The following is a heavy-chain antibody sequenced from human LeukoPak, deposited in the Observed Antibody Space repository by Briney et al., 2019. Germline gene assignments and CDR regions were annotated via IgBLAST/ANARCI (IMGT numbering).Heavy chain of an antibody. J-gene: IGHJ4*02. CDR1: GGSICSYY. Sequence: PSETLPLTCTVSGGSICSYYWSWIRQPPGKGLEWIGYIYYSGSTNYNPSLKSRVTISVDTSKNQFSLKLSSVTAADTAVYYCARGPRPTGFDYWGQGTLVTVSS. CDR3: ARGPRPTGFDY. CDR2: IYYSGST. V-gene: IGHV4-59*12.